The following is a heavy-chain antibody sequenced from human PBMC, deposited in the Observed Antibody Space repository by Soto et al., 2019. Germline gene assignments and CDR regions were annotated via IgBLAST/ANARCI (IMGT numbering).Heavy chain of an antibody. V-gene: IGHV3-21*06. D-gene: IGHD2-15*01. Sequence: GGSLRLSCAASGFTFRNLSMNWVRQAPGKWLEWVSSIGGTTRFIYYVTSVKGRFTVSRDNTKNSLYLLMNSLTAEDTAVYYCATSALDVWGQGTTVNVSS. CDR2: IGGTTRFI. J-gene: IGHJ6*02. CDR3: ATSALDV. CDR1: GFTFRNLS.